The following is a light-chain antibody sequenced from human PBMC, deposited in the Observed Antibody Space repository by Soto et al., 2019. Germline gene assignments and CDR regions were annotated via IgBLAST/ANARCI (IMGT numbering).Light chain of an antibody. J-gene: IGLJ1*01. CDR3: AAWDDRMSGYV. Sequence: QSALTQPPAASGTPGQRVTISCSGSTSNIGSNTVNWYQQLPGTAPKLLIYSNNQRPSGVPDRFSGSKSGTSASLAISGLQYEDEADYYCAAWDDRMSGYVFGTGIKVTVL. V-gene: IGLV1-44*01. CDR1: TSNIGSNT. CDR2: SNN.